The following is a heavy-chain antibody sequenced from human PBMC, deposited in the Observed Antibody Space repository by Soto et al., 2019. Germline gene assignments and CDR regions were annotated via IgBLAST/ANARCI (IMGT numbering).Heavy chain of an antibody. V-gene: IGHV1-3*01. J-gene: IGHJ4*02. CDR2: INAGNGNT. CDR1: GYTFASCA. CDR3: ARPFYDSSGYYLTFDY. Sequence: ASVKVPCKAYGYTFASCAMHWVRQAPGQRLEWMGWINAGNGNTKYSQKFQGRFTISRDNSKNTLYLQMNSLRAEDTAVYYCARPFYDSSGYYLTFDYWGQGTLVTVSS. D-gene: IGHD3-22*01.